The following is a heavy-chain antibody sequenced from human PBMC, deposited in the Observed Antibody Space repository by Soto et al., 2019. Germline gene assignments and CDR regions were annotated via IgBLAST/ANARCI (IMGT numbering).Heavy chain of an antibody. D-gene: IGHD3-10*01. V-gene: IGHV3-48*01. CDR1: GFTFSSYS. CDR3: ARDRLLWFGESNAFDI. Sequence: GGSLRLSCAASGFTFSSYSMNWVRQAPGKGLEWVSYISSSSATKYYADSVKGRFTISRDNAKNSLYLQMNSLRAEDTAVYYCARDRLLWFGESNAFDIWGQGTMVTVSS. CDR2: ISSSSATK. J-gene: IGHJ3*02.